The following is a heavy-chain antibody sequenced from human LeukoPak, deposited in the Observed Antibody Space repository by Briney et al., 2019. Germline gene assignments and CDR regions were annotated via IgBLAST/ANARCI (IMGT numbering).Heavy chain of an antibody. CDR1: GFTFSSYS. D-gene: IGHD2-2*01. CDR3: ARVVLKYCSSTSCYAGDY. Sequence: GGSLRLSCAASGFTFSSYSMNWVRQAPGKGLEWVSSISSSSSYIYYADSVRGRFTISRDNAKNSLYLQMNSLRAEDTAVYYCARVVLKYCSSTSCYAGDYWGQGTLVTVSS. J-gene: IGHJ4*02. V-gene: IGHV3-21*01. CDR2: ISSSSSYI.